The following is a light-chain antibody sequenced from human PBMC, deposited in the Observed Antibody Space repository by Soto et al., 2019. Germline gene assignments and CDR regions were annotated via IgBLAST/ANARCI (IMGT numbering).Light chain of an antibody. CDR3: QRYGSSPLYT. J-gene: IGKJ2*01. Sequence: EIVLTQSPGTLSLSPGERATLSCRASQSVSSSYLGWYQQKPGQAPRLLLYGASSRATGIPDRFSGSGSGTDFTLTMSRLEPEDFAVYYCQRYGSSPLYTFGQGTKLEIK. V-gene: IGKV3-20*01. CDR2: GAS. CDR1: QSVSSSY.